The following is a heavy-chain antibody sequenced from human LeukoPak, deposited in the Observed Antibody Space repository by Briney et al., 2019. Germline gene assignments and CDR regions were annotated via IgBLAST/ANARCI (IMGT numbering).Heavy chain of an antibody. CDR1: GYNL. J-gene: IGHJ4*02. Sequence: GESLKISCKGSGYNLIGWVRQMPGKGLEWVAFIYPGGSDRRYSPPFQGQVTVSADKSINTVYLQWGSLKASDTAMYYCARHFYDTSIYYSSFDFWGQGTLVTVS. CDR3: ARHFYDTSIYYSSFDF. CDR2: IYPGGSDR. V-gene: IGHV5-51*01. D-gene: IGHD2/OR15-2a*01.